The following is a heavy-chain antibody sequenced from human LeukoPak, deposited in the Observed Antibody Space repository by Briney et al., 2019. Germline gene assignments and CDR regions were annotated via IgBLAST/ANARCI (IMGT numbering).Heavy chain of an antibody. D-gene: IGHD3-10*01. J-gene: IGHJ6*03. Sequence: GASVMVSCKAYGYTFTSYTYAITWVRQAPGQGLEWMGRISAYNGNTNFAQKLQGRVTMTTDTSTSTAYMELRSLRSDDTAVYYCARQITLVREYHDYYYMNVWGKGTTVTVSS. CDR1: GYTFTSYTYA. CDR2: ISAYNGNT. V-gene: IGHV1-18*01. CDR3: ARQITLVREYHDYYYMNV.